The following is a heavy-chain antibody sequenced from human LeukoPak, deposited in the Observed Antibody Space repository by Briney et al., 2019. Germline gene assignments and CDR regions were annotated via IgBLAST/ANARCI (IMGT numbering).Heavy chain of an antibody. Sequence: GGSLRLSCAASGFTFSSYSMNWVRQAPGKGLEWVSSISSSSSYIYYADSVKGRFTISRDNAKNSLYLQMNSLRAEDTAVYYCARAEPRGAFDIWGQETMVTVSS. J-gene: IGHJ3*02. CDR2: ISSSSSYI. V-gene: IGHV3-21*01. D-gene: IGHD3-10*01. CDR1: GFTFSSYS. CDR3: ARAEPRGAFDI.